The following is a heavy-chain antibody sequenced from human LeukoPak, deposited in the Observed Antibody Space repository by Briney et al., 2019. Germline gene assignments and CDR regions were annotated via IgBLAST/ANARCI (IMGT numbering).Heavy chain of an antibody. Sequence: SETLSLTCTVSGGSISSWFWRRIRQPPGKGLEWLGHSYCSGSTTYNPSLKSRVTRSLDTSKNQFSLKLSSVTAADTAVFFCAREGPSWGARDWYFDLWGRGTLVTVSS. V-gene: IGHV4-59*01. CDR2: SYCSGST. D-gene: IGHD4/OR15-4a*01. J-gene: IGHJ2*01. CDR3: AREGPSWGARDWYFDL. CDR1: GGSISSWF.